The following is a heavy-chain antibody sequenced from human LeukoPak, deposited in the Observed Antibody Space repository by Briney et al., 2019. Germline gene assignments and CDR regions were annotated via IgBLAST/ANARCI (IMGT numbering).Heavy chain of an antibody. Sequence: SETLSLTCTVSGGSISSYYWSWIRQPPGKGLEWIGYIYYSGSTNYNPSLKSRVTISVDTSKNQFSLQLSSVTAADTAVYYCARIHRYCSGGACYVLDNWGQGTLVAVSS. CDR1: GGSISSYY. D-gene: IGHD2-15*01. V-gene: IGHV4-59*01. CDR3: ARIHRYCSGGACYVLDN. J-gene: IGHJ4*02. CDR2: IYYSGST.